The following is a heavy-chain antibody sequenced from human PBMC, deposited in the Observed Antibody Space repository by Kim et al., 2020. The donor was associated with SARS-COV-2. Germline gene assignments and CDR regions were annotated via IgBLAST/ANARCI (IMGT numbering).Heavy chain of an antibody. CDR3: ARKGDYIWGSYRYWDYFDY. J-gene: IGHJ4*02. D-gene: IGHD3-16*02. V-gene: IGHV1-69*01. Sequence: GRVTITADESTSTAYMELSSLRSEDTAVYYCARKGDYIWGSYRYWDYFDYWGQGTLVTVSS.